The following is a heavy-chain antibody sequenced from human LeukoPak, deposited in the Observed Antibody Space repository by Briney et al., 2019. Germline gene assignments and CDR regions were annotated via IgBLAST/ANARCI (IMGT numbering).Heavy chain of an antibody. J-gene: IGHJ4*02. CDR1: GITLSDYG. CDR3: AKRGVVIRVILVGFHKEAYYFDS. D-gene: IGHD3-22*01. V-gene: IGHV3-23*01. Sequence: GGSLRLSCAVSGITLSDYGMSWVRQAPGKGLEWVAGISDSGGSTNYADSVKGRFTISRDNPKNTLYLQMNSLRAEDTAVYFCAKRGVVIRVILVGFHKEAYYFDSWGQGALVTVSS. CDR2: ISDSGGST.